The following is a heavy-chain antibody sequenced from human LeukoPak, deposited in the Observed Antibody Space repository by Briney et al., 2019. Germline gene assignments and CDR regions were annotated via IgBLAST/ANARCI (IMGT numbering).Heavy chain of an antibody. D-gene: IGHD1-1*01. CDR1: GFTFSSYG. CDR3: ARVPRSNWNEY. J-gene: IGHJ4*02. CDR2: IKQDGSEK. V-gene: IGHV3-7*01. Sequence: GGSLRLSCAASGFTFSSYGMHWVRQAPGKGLEWVANIKQDGSEKYYVDSVKGRFTISRDNAKNSLYLQMNSLRAEDTAVYYCARVPRSNWNEYWGQGTLVTVSS.